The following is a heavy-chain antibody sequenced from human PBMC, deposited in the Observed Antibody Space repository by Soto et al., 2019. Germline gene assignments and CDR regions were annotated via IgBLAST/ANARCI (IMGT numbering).Heavy chain of an antibody. V-gene: IGHV1-46*01. CDR1: GYTFTSYY. D-gene: IGHD5-18*01. CDR2: INASGGST. J-gene: IGHJ3*02. CDR3: ARENSHGGYDAFDI. Sequence: GASVKVSCKASGYTFTSYYMHWVRQAPGQGLEWMGIINASGGSTNYAQKFQGRVTMTRDTSTSTVYMELRSLSSDDTAVYYCARENSHGGYDAFDIWGQGTMVTVSS.